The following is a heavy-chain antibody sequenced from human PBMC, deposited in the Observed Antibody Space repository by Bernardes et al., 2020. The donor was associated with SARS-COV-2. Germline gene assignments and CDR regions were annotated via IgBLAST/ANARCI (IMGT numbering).Heavy chain of an antibody. V-gene: IGHV4-31*03. CDR2: IDYSGSA. CDR1: GGSISIRNYF. Sequence: TLSLTCSVSGGSISIRNYFWSWVRQHPGQGLEWIGYIDYSGSAHYNPSLQSRATLSVDTSRNQFSLNLRYVTAADTALYYCAREVIHPTDSDAFDVWGRGTMVTVSS. J-gene: IGHJ3*01. D-gene: IGHD1-1*01. CDR3: AREVIHPTDSDAFDV.